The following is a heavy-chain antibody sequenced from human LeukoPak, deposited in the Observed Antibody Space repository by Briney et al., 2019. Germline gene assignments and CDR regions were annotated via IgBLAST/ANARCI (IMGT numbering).Heavy chain of an antibody. Sequence: GASVKVSCKASGYTFINHGISWVRQAPGQGLKWMGWISAYNGRTEYAPNLQDRVTMTTDTSTTAAYMELRSLTSDDTAVYYCGRWSPNPNDSWGQGTLVTVSS. J-gene: IGHJ5*01. CDR1: GYTFINHG. CDR2: ISAYNGRT. CDR3: GRWSPNPNDS. V-gene: IGHV1-18*01. D-gene: IGHD3-3*01.